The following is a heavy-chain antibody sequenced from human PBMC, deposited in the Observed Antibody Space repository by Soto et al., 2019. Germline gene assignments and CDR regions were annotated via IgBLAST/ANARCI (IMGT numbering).Heavy chain of an antibody. CDR1: GDSIDNDDYY. CDR2: ISNSGST. Sequence: LSLTCTVSGDSIDNDDYYWSWIRQPPGKGLEWIGYISNSGSTFHNPSLRGRLSMSIDTSKNQFSLRLTSVTAADMAVYYCARYKVGGSGSYYNAWFDPWGQGTLVTVSS. D-gene: IGHD3-10*01. J-gene: IGHJ5*02. V-gene: IGHV4-30-4*01. CDR3: ARYKVGGSGSYYNAWFDP.